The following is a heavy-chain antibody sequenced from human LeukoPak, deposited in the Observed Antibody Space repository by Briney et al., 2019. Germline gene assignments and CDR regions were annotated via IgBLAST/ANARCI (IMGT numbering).Heavy chain of an antibody. CDR3: ARRHDAFDI. J-gene: IGHJ3*02. V-gene: IGHV4-59*08. CDR1: GDSINSYA. CDR2: IFYSGTT. Sequence: PSETLSLTCTVSGDSINSYAWSWIRQPPGKGLEWIGYIFYSGTTNYNPSLKSRVTISVDTSKNQFSLTLSSVTAADTAVYYCARRHDAFDIWGQGTMVTVSS.